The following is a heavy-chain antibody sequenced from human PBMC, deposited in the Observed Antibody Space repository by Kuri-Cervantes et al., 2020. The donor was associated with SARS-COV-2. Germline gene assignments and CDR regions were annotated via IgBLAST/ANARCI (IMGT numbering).Heavy chain of an antibody. CDR1: GGTFSSYA. V-gene: IGHV1-18*01. D-gene: IGHD1-7*01. CDR3: AKVPGDGYNWNYSPLFDY. J-gene: IGHJ4*02. Sequence: GGSLRLSCKASGGTFSSYAISWVRQAPGQGLEWMGWISAYNGNTNYAQKFQGRVTMTTDTSTSTAYMELRSLRSDDAAVYYCAKVPGDGYNWNYSPLFDYWGQGTLVTVSS. CDR2: ISAYNGNT.